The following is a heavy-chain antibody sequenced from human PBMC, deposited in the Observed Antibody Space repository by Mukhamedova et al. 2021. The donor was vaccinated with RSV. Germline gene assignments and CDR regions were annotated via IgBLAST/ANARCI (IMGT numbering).Heavy chain of an antibody. V-gene: IGHV1-69*15. CDR3: AREWAGDLYYYYYMDV. J-gene: IGHJ6*03. D-gene: IGHD7-27*01. CDR2: IIPIFGSA. Sequence: ISWVRQAPGQGLEWMGRIIPIFGSANYAQKFQGRVTIIADESTSTAYMELSSLRSDDTAVYYCAREWAGDLYYYYYMDVWGKGTT.